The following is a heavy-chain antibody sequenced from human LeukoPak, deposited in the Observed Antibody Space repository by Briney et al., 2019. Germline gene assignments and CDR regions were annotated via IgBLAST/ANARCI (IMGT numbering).Heavy chain of an antibody. CDR2: TYYRSKWYN. CDR3: GRDPGYFYGFDI. J-gene: IGHJ3*02. D-gene: IGHD6-13*01. V-gene: IGHV6-1*01. Sequence: SQTLSLTCAISGDSVSSNSAAWNWIRQSPSRGLERLGRTYYRSKWYNEYAVSVTSRISIKPDTSKNQFSLQLTSVTPEDTAVYYCGRDPGYFYGFDIWGQGTLVTASS. CDR1: GDSVSSNSAA.